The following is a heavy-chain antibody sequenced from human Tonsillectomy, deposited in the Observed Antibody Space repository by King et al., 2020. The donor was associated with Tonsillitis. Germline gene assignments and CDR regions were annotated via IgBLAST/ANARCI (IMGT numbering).Heavy chain of an antibody. CDR2: LSHDGSAK. CDR3: ANLAIDSFDV. V-gene: IGHV3-33*05. J-gene: IGHJ3*01. Sequence: VQLVESGGGVVQPGGPLRLSCAASGFTFSDYGMHWVRQAPGKGLACVASLSHDGSAKYYADSVKGRFTISRDNSKKKVYLQMNSLRAEDTATYYCANLAIDSFDVWGQGTKVIVSS. CDR1: GFTFSDYG.